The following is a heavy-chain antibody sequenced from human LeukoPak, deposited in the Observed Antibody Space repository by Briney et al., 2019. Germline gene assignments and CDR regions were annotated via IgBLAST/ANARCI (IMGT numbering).Heavy chain of an antibody. CDR3: ARMTFYDILTGYFDVFDI. Sequence: GRSLRLSCAASGFTFSTYGMHWVRQAPGKGLEWVAGISYDGSNKNFPDSVKGRFTISRDNSKNTLYLQMNSLRAEDTAVYYCARMTFYDILTGYFDVFDIWGQGTMVTVSS. J-gene: IGHJ3*02. D-gene: IGHD3-9*01. V-gene: IGHV3-30*03. CDR2: ISYDGSNK. CDR1: GFTFSTYG.